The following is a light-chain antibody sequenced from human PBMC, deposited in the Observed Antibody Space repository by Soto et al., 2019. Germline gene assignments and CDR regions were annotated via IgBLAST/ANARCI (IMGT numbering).Light chain of an antibody. V-gene: IGKV3-20*01. CDR1: QSVSNNY. CDR2: GAS. CDR3: QQYGSSGT. Sequence: EVMLTHSPGTLSLSPGERATLSFRASQSVSNNYLAWYQQKPGQAPRLLIYGASNRATGIPDRFSGSGSGTDFTLTISRLEPEDFAVYYCQQYGSSGTFGQGTKVDVK. J-gene: IGKJ1*01.